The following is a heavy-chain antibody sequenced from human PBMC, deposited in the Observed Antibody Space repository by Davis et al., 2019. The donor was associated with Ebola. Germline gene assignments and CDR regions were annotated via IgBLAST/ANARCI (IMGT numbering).Heavy chain of an antibody. V-gene: IGHV3-53*05. CDR1: AFNLNNAW. CDR2: LYSGGIA. J-gene: IGHJ4*02. D-gene: IGHD6-19*01. CDR3: ATTQWLREFDN. Sequence: GESLKISCTSSAFNLNNAWMGWVRQAPGKGLEWVSVLYSGGIAYYADAVRGRFIISRDKSNNTLYLEMSSLRVDDTAVYYCATTQWLREFDNWGQGTLVTVSS.